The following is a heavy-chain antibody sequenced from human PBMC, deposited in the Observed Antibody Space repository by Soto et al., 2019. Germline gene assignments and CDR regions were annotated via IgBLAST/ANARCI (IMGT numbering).Heavy chain of an antibody. J-gene: IGHJ5*02. CDR1: GFSFSSYG. D-gene: IGHD4-17*01. CDR2: NSGGGDST. CDR3: ARGHDDYGDSDVWFDP. Sequence: EEQLLESGGGLVQPGGSLRLSCAASGFSFSSYGMSWVRQAPGKGLEWVSGNSGGGDSTYYADSVKGRFTISRDKSNNTLYLQMNSLRAEDTAVYYCARGHDDYGDSDVWFDPWGQGTLVSVSS. V-gene: IGHV3-23*01.